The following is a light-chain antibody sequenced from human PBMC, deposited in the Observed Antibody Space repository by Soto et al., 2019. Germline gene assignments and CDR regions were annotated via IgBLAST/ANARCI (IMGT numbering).Light chain of an antibody. CDR2: DVN. V-gene: IGLV2-11*01. Sequence: QSVLTQPRSVSGSPGQSVTISCTGTNSDVGSYDYVSWYQQHPDKAPGVIIYDVNKRPSGVPDRFSGSKSGNTASLTISGLQAEDEADYYCCAYAGSYTFVFGTGTKLTVL. CDR1: NSDVGSYDY. CDR3: CAYAGSYTFV. J-gene: IGLJ1*01.